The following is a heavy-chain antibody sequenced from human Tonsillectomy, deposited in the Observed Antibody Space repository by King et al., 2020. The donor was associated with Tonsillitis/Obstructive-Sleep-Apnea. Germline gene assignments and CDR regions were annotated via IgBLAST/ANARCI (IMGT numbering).Heavy chain of an antibody. J-gene: IGHJ4*02. CDR3: ARSLYYYGSGSYYTYNFDY. CDR1: GGSVSSNSYY. V-gene: IGHV4-61*01. CDR2: IYYSGTT. D-gene: IGHD3-10*01. Sequence: QLQESGPGLVKPSETLSLTCTVSGGSVSSNSYYWNWIRQPPGKGLEWIVYIYYSGTTNYNPSLKSRVTLSSDTTKNQFSLKLSSVTAADTAVDYWARSLYYYGSGSYYTYNFDYWGQGTLVTVSS.